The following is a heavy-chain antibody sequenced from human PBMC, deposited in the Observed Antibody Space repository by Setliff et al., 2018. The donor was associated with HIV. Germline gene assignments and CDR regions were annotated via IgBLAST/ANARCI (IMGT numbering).Heavy chain of an antibody. Sequence: SETLSLTCTVSGGSVSSNDYYWAWIRQPPGKGLEWIGNILYGGTTFYNQSLNGRVTISVDTSKNQFSLKLSSVTAADTAVYYCARGFGSSWGGNYYYYYMDVWGKGTTVTVSS. D-gene: IGHD6-13*01. CDR3: ARGFGSSWGGNYYYYYMDV. V-gene: IGHV4-39*07. CDR2: ILYGGTT. CDR1: GGSVSSNDYY. J-gene: IGHJ6*03.